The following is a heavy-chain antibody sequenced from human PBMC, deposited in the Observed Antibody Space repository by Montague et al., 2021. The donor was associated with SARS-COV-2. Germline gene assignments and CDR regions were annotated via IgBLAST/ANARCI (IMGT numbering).Heavy chain of an antibody. V-gene: IGHV4-30-2*01. J-gene: IGHJ5*02. CDR2: IYQSGTT. CDR1: GASISNGGYT. CDR3: ARSMIRGGLNWFDP. D-gene: IGHD3-10*01. Sequence: TLSLTCAASGASISNGGYTWSWIRRPPGKGLEWIGYIYQSGTTRYNPSLKSRVTMSVDKSKNQFSLQLTSVIAADTAIYFCARSMIRGGLNWFDPWGQGTLVTVSS.